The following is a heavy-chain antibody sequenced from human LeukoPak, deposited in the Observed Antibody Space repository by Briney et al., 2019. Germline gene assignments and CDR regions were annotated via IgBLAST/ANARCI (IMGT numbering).Heavy chain of an antibody. Sequence: ASVAVSFKASGGTFSSYAFSWVRQAPGQGLEWMGGIIPIFGTANYAQKFQGRVTITTDESTSTAYMELSSLRSEDTAVYYCAISEAIFGVVMPNFDYWGQGTLVTVSS. J-gene: IGHJ4*02. CDR2: IIPIFGTA. CDR1: GGTFSSYA. V-gene: IGHV1-69*05. D-gene: IGHD3-3*01. CDR3: AISEAIFGVVMPNFDY.